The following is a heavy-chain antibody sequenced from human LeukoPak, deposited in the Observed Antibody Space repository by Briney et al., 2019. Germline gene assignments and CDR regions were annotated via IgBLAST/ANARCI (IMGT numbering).Heavy chain of an antibody. V-gene: IGHV1-46*01. CDR3: ASPLSGNYYYGMDV. D-gene: IGHD3-10*01. Sequence: GASVKVSCKASGYTFTSYYMHWVRQAPGQVLEWMGIFNPSGGSTSYAQKFQGRVTMTRDTSTSTVYMELSSLRSEDTAVYYCASPLSGNYYYGMDVWGQGTTVTVSS. CDR2: FNPSGGST. CDR1: GYTFTSYY. J-gene: IGHJ6*02.